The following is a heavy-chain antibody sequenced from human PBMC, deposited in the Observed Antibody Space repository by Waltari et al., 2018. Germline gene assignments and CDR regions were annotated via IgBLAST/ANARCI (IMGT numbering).Heavy chain of an antibody. Sequence: QVQLQESGPGLVKPSETLYLTCAVSGHSISSGYGWGWIRQPPGKGLEWIGQIYGGSGATYYNPSLKSRVTVSKDTSKNQFSLSLNSVTAADTAVYYCASHGNYDFDYWGQGVLVTVSS. CDR1: GHSISSGYG. CDR2: IYGGSGAT. D-gene: IGHD4-17*01. CDR3: ASHGNYDFDY. V-gene: IGHV4-38-2*01. J-gene: IGHJ4*02.